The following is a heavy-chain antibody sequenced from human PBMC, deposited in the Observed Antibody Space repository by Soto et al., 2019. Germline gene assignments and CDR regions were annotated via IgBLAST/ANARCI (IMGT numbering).Heavy chain of an antibody. CDR2: ISAYNGNT. V-gene: IGHV1-18*01. J-gene: IGHJ3*02. CDR3: ATDAGFTTAGKADSFDI. Sequence: QVQLVQSGAEVKKPGASVKVSCKASGYTFTSYGISWVRQAPGQGLEWMGWISAYNGNTNYAQKLQDRVTITTDTDTRPAYMEPSSTASDYTAVNYCATDAGFTTAGKADSFDIWGQGTLVTVSS. D-gene: IGHD1-1*01. CDR1: GYTFTSYG.